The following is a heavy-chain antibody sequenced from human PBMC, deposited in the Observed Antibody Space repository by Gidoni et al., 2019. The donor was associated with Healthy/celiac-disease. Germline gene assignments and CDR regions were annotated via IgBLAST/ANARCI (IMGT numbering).Heavy chain of an antibody. CDR2: MNPNSGNT. D-gene: IGHD1-1*01. CDR3: ARGPGGLIPYYYYYYGMDV. Sequence: QVQLVQSGAEVKKPGASVKVSCKASGYTFTSYDINWARQATGQGLEWMGWMNPNSGNTGYAQKFQGRVTMTRNTSISTAYMELSSLRSEDTAVYYCARGPGGLIPYYYYYYGMDVWGQGTTVTVSS. J-gene: IGHJ6*02. CDR1: GYTFTSYD. V-gene: IGHV1-8*01.